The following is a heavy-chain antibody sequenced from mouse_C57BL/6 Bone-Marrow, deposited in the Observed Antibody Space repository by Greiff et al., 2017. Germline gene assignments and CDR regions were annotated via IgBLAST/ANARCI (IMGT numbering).Heavy chain of an antibody. J-gene: IGHJ3*01. CDR3: ARDYGQTGTEAY. CDR2: IHPNSGST. D-gene: IGHD4-1*01. V-gene: IGHV1-64*01. CDR1: GYTFTSYW. Sequence: QVQLQQPGAELVKPGASVKLSCKASGYTFTSYWMHWVKQRPGQGLEWIGMIHPNSGSTNYNEKFKNKATLTVDKSSSTAYMQLSSLTSEDSAVYYCARDYGQTGTEAYWGQGTLVTVSA.